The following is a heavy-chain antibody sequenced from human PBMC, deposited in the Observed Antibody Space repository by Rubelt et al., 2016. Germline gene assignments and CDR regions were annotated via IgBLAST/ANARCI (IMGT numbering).Heavy chain of an antibody. V-gene: IGHV3-23*01. Sequence: EVQLLESGGGLVQPGGSLRLSCAASGFAFSNYAMTWVRQAPGKGLEWVSVISGSGGYTNYVDSVKGRFTISRDDSKNTWYPQMNSLRVEDTALYYCAKDRRYSSSRYAMDVWGQGTTVIVSS. CDR3: AKDRRYSSSRYAMDV. J-gene: IGHJ6*02. D-gene: IGHD6-13*01. CDR2: ISGSGGYT. CDR1: GFAFSNYA.